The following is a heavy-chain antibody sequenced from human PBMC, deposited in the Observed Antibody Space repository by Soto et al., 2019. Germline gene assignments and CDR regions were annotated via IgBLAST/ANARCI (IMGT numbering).Heavy chain of an antibody. J-gene: IGHJ6*02. CDR2: IWYDGSNK. D-gene: IGHD3-3*01. CDR1: GFTFSSYA. V-gene: IGHV3-33*08. Sequence: HLGGSLRLSCAASGFTFSSYAMHWVRQAPGKGLEWVAIIWYDGSNKYYGDTVKGRFTISRDNSKNTLYLQLNSLRAEDTAVYYCARDGYYGGNSYQYGMDVWGQGTTVTVSS. CDR3: ARDGYYGGNSYQYGMDV.